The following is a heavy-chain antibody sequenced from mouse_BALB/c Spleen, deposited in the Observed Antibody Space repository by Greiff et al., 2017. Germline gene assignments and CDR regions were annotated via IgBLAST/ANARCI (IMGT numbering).Heavy chain of an antibody. Sequence: VQLVESGPGLVAPSQSLSITCTASGFSLTSYGVHWVRQPPGKGLEWLGVIWAGGSTNYNSALMSRLSISKDNSKSQVFLKMNSLQTDDTAMYYCARSTMITTYYAMDYWGQGTSVTVSS. V-gene: IGHV2-9*02. CDR3: ARSTMITTYYAMDY. J-gene: IGHJ4*01. D-gene: IGHD2-4*01. CDR2: IWAGGST. CDR1: GFSLTSYG.